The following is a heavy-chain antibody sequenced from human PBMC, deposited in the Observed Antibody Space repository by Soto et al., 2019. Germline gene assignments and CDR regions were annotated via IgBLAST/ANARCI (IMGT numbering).Heavy chain of an antibody. D-gene: IGHD1-26*01. J-gene: IGHJ4*02. V-gene: IGHV1-69*06. CDR1: GGTFSSHG. CDR3: ASARSAPDAVF. Sequence: QVQLVQSGTVVQRRGSSVKVSCQASGGTFSSHGMAWVRQAPGQGLEWMGGIIPTFGTPTYAPKFQGRVTITAVKSTNTPYTERSSLSSEDTGVYYCASARSAPDAVFWGQGTVITVSS. CDR2: IIPTFGTP.